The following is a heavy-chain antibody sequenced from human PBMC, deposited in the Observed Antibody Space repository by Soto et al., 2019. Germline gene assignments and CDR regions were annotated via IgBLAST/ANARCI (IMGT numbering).Heavy chain of an antibody. CDR1: GYSISSGCY. D-gene: IGHD3-22*01. V-gene: IGHV4-38-2*02. CDR2: IYHSGST. CDR3: ARELRYYDSSGYYPIDAFDI. Sequence: SETLSLTCAVSGYSISSGCYWGWVRQPPGTGLAWIGSIYHSGSTYYNPSLKSLVTISVDTSKNQFSLKLSSVTAADTAVYYCARELRYYDSSGYYPIDAFDIWGQGTMVTVSS. J-gene: IGHJ3*02.